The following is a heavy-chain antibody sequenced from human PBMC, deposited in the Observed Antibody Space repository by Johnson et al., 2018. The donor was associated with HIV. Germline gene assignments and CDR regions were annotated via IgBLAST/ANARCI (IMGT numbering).Heavy chain of an antibody. CDR3: ARDKGDSSGYTPPGAFDI. CDR2: ISSSSSTI. Sequence: EVQLVESGGGLVQPGGSLRLSCAASGFTFSSYSMNWVRQAPGKGLEWVSYISSSSSTIYYAESVKGRFTISRDNAKQSLYLQMNSLRAEATAVYYCARDKGDSSGYTPPGAFDIWGQGTMVTVSS. J-gene: IGHJ3*02. V-gene: IGHV3-48*01. CDR1: GFTFSSYS. D-gene: IGHD3-22*01.